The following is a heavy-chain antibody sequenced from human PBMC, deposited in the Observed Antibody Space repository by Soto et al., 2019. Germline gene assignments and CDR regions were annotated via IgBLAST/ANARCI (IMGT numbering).Heavy chain of an antibody. V-gene: IGHV3-23*01. CDR1: GFTFINYA. J-gene: IGHJ2*01. D-gene: IGHD2-2*01. CDR3: ARKVLGSTSRPDWWYFDL. CDR2: ISGGGDRT. Sequence: GGSLRLSCVGSGFTFINYAMNWVRQTPGKGLEWVPGISGGGDRTFDADSVKGRFTISRDNSKNTVNLQMNSLRADDTAVYYCARKVLGSTSRPDWWYFDLWGRGTLVTVSS.